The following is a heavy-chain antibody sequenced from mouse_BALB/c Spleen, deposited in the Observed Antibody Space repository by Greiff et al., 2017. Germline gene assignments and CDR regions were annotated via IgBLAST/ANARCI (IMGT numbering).Heavy chain of an antibody. CDR1: GYTFTSYW. V-gene: IGHV1-69*02. D-gene: IGHD1-1*01. CDR2: IDPSDSET. CDR3: ARLLPYYYAMDY. J-gene: IGHJ4*01. Sequence: QVQLKQPGAELVKPGAPVKLSCKASGYTFTSYWMNWVQQRPGRGLEWIGRIDPSDSETHYNQKFKDKATLTVDKSSSTAYIQLSSLTSEDSAVYYCARLLPYYYAMDYWGQGTSVTVSS.